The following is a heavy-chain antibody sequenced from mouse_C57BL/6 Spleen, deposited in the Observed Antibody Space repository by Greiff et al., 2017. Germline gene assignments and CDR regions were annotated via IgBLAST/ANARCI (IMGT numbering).Heavy chain of an antibody. V-gene: IGHV1-82*01. D-gene: IGHD1-1*02. Sequence: VQLQQSGPELVKPGASVKISCKASGYAFSSSWMNWVKQRPGKGLEWIGRVYPGDGDTNYNGKFKGKATLTADKSSSTAYMQLSSVTSDDSAVYFCGRCYGSSWVAYWGQRTLVTVSA. J-gene: IGHJ3*01. CDR3: GRCYGSSWVAY. CDR1: GYAFSSSW. CDR2: VYPGDGDT.